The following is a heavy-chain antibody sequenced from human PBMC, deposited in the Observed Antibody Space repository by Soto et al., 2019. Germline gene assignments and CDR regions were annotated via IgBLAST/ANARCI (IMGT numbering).Heavy chain of an antibody. CDR1: GYTFTSYY. D-gene: IGHD5-18*01. CDR3: ARSVDTAMGDYYYYGMDV. CDR2: INPSGGST. V-gene: IGHV1-46*01. J-gene: IGHJ6*02. Sequence: ASVKVSCKASGYTFTSYYMHWVRQAPGQGLEWMGIINPSGGSTSYAQKFQGRVTMTRDTSTSTVYMELSSLRSEDTAVYYCARSVDTAMGDYYYYGMDVWGQGTTVTV.